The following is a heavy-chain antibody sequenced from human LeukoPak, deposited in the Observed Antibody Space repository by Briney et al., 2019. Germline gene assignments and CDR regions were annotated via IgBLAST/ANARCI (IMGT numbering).Heavy chain of an antibody. V-gene: IGHV3-23*01. D-gene: IGHD5-24*01. CDR3: AKSGYNRFDY. J-gene: IGHJ4*02. CDR2: ISGSGSGGIT. CDR1: GFTFYDYG. Sequence: PGGSLRLSCAASGFTFYDYGMSWVRQAPGKGLEGVSSISGSGSGGITYYADSVKGRFTISRDNSNNTLYLQMNSLRAEDTAVYYCAKSGYNRFDYWGQGTLVTVSS.